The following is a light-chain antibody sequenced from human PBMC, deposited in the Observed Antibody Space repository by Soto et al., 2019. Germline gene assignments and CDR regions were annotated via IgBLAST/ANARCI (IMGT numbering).Light chain of an antibody. CDR2: GAS. V-gene: IGKV3-20*01. CDR3: QQYGSSTIT. J-gene: IGKJ5*01. Sequence: EIVMTQSPVTRSVSPGERVTLSCRASQSVSSNLDWYQQKPGQAPRLLIYGASSRETGIPELFSGSGAGTECTLAISRLQPEDVAVDYCQQYGSSTITFGQGTRLEIK. CDR1: QSVSSN.